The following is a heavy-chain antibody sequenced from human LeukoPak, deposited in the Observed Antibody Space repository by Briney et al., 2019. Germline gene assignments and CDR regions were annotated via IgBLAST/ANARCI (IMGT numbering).Heavy chain of an antibody. CDR1: GFTFDDYG. CDR3: TSLRFLEWLPFDY. D-gene: IGHD3-3*01. CDR2: IRSKAYGGTT. J-gene: IGHJ4*02. Sequence: PGGSLRLSCAASGFTFDDYGMSRVRQAPGKGLEWVGFIRSKAYGGTTEYAASVKGRFTISRDDSKSIAYLQMNSLKTEDTAVYYCTSLRFLEWLPFDYWGQGTLVTVSS. V-gene: IGHV3-49*04.